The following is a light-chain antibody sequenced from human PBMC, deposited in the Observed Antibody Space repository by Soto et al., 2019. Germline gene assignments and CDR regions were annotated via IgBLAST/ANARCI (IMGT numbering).Light chain of an antibody. CDR2: DAS. Sequence: EIVLTQSPATLSLSPGERATLSCRASQSVSSYLAWYQQKPGQAPRLLIYDASNRATGIPARFSGSGSGTDFTLTISSLEPXDXXXXXCQQRSNWPPITFGQGTRLXIK. J-gene: IGKJ5*01. CDR3: QQRSNWPPIT. CDR1: QSVSSY. V-gene: IGKV3-11*01.